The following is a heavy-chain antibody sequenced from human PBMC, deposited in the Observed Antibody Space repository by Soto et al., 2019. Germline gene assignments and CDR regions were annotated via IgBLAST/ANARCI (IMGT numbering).Heavy chain of an antibody. Sequence: SETLSLTCTVSGGSISSYYWSWIRQPPGKGLEWIGYIYYSGSTNYNPSLKSRVTISVDTSKNQFSLKLSSVTAADTAVYYCARLYSNSWFDPWGQGTLVTVSS. CDR2: IYYSGST. V-gene: IGHV4-59*01. J-gene: IGHJ5*02. CDR1: GGSISSYY. D-gene: IGHD4-4*01. CDR3: ARLYSNSWFDP.